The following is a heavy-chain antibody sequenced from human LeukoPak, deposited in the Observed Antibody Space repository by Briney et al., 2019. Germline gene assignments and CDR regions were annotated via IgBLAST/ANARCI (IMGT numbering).Heavy chain of an antibody. J-gene: IGHJ6*03. V-gene: IGHV3-30*02. Sequence: PGGSLRLSCAASGFTFSSYGMHWVRQAPGKGLEWVAFIRYDGSNKYYADPVKGRFTISRDNSKNTLYLQMNSLRAEDTAVYYCAKNGDYYDFWSGSGEYYMDVWGKGTTVTVSS. D-gene: IGHD3-3*01. CDR3: AKNGDYYDFWSGSGEYYMDV. CDR1: GFTFSSYG. CDR2: IRYDGSNK.